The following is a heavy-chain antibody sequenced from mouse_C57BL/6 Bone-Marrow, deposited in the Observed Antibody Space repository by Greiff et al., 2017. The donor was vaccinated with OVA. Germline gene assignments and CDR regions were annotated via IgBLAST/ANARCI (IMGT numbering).Heavy chain of an antibody. D-gene: IGHD1-1*01. Sequence: VQLKESGAELVRPGSSVKMSCKTSGYTFTSYGINWVKQRPGPGLEWIGYIYIGNGYTEYNEKFKGKATLTSDTSSSTAYMQLSSLTSEDSAIYFCARSYYGSSYVARYWGQGTSVTVSS. V-gene: IGHV1-58*01. CDR3: ARSYYGSSYVARY. CDR1: GYTFTSYG. CDR2: IYIGNGYT. J-gene: IGHJ4*01.